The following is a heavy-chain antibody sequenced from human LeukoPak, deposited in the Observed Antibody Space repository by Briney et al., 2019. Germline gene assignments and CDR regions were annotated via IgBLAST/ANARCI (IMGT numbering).Heavy chain of an antibody. CDR2: ISGSGGST. D-gene: IGHD3-16*02. V-gene: IGHV3-23*01. Sequence: PGRSLRLSCAAAGLTFSSNGMSWVRQAPGKGREWVSAISGSGGSTYHADSVKGRFTIYRDNSKNTLYLQMNSLGAEDTAVYYCANIRAYDYVWGSYRSDAFDIWGQGTMVTVSS. J-gene: IGHJ3*02. CDR1: GLTFSSNG. CDR3: ANIRAYDYVWGSYRSDAFDI.